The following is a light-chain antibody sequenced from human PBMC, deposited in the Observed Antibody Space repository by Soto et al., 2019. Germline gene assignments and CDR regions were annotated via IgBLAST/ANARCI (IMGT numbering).Light chain of an antibody. CDR2: DTS. CDR3: QQYGSSQFT. CDR1: QSVNSNY. J-gene: IGKJ3*01. Sequence: EILLLQSPGTLALSPGEGATLSCRARQSVNSNYLAWYQQKPGQAPTVLIFDTSRRATGVPDRFSGSGSGTDFTLTISRLGPDDFAVYYCQQYGSSQFTFGPGTKVNIK. V-gene: IGKV3-20*01.